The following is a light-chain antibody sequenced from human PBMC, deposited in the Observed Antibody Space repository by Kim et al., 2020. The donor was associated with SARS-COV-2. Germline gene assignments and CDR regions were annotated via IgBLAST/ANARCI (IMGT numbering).Light chain of an antibody. CDR2: QDS. V-gene: IGLV3-1*01. CDR1: KLGDKY. Sequence: SYELTQPPSVSVSPGQTANITCSGDKLGDKYACWYQQKPGQSPVLVIYQDSKRPSGIPERFSGSNSGNTATLTISGTQARDEADYYCQAWDSSTYV. J-gene: IGLJ1*01. CDR3: QAWDSSTYV.